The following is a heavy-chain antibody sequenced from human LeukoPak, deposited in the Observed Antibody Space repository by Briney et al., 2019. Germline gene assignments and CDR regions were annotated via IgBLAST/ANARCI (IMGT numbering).Heavy chain of an antibody. J-gene: IGHJ5*02. Sequence: SETLSITCTVSGYSISSGYYWGWIRQPPGKGLEWIGSIYHSGSTYYNPSLKSRVTISVDTSKNQFSLKLSSVTAADTAVYYCARGGYYYDENWFDPWGQGTLVTVSS. V-gene: IGHV4-38-2*02. CDR1: GYSISSGYY. D-gene: IGHD3-22*01. CDR2: IYHSGST. CDR3: ARGGYYYDENWFDP.